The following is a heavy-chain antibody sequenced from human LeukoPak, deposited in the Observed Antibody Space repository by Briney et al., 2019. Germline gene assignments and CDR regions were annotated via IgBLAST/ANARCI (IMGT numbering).Heavy chain of an antibody. CDR1: GFTFSSYS. Sequence: GGSLRLSCAASGFTFSSYSMNWVRQAPGKGLEWVSYISSSSSTIYYADSVKGRFTISRDNAKNSLYLRMNSLRDEDTAVYYCARVVPNISRRSSSYFDYWGQGTLVTVSS. V-gene: IGHV3-48*02. CDR3: ARVVPNISRRSSSYFDY. D-gene: IGHD6-13*01. J-gene: IGHJ4*02. CDR2: ISSSSSTI.